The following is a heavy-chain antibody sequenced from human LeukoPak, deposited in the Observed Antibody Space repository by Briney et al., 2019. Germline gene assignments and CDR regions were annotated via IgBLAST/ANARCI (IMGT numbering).Heavy chain of an antibody. J-gene: IGHJ5*01. Sequence: SETLSLTCAVSGSSIRSHYWSWVRQPAGKRLEWIGRLYGNGNTKYNPSLKSRVIMSVDTSKNQFSLTLTSVTAADTAVYYCVRVMTWCTDTDCYGDWFDSWGQGALVTVSS. CDR2: LYGNGNT. CDR3: VRVMTWCTDTDCYGDWFDS. V-gene: IGHV4-4*07. D-gene: IGHD2-21*02. CDR1: GSSIRSHY.